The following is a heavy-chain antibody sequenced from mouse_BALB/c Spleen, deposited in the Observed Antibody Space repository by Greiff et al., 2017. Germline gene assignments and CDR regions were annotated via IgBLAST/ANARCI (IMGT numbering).Heavy chain of an antibody. J-gene: IGHJ3*01. CDR1: GFSLTSYG. Sequence: VMLVESGPGLVAPSQSLSITCTVSGFSLTSYGVHWVRQPPGKGLEWLGVIWAGGSTNYNSALMSRLSISKDNSKSQVFLKMNSLQTDDTAMYYCAREDDYDWFAYWGQGTLVTVSA. CDR2: IWAGGST. V-gene: IGHV2-9*02. CDR3: AREDDYDWFAY. D-gene: IGHD2-4*01.